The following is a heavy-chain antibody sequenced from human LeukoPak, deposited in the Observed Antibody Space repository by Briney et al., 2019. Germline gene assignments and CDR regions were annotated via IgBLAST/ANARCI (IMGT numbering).Heavy chain of an antibody. CDR3: AKRGIVIRAVIIVGFHKEAYYFDD. CDR1: GFTFGSYW. Sequence: GGSLRLSCAASGFTFGSYWMHWVRQAPGKGLEWVAGISGSAGGTIYAASVKGRFTISKDNPKNTLYLQVNSLRAEDTAVYFCAKRGIVIRAVIIVGFHKEAYYFDDWGQGALVTVSS. D-gene: IGHD3-10*01. V-gene: IGHV3-23*01. CDR2: ISGSAGGT. J-gene: IGHJ4*02.